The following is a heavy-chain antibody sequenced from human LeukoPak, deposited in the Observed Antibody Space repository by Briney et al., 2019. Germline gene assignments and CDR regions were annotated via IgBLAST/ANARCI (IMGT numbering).Heavy chain of an antibody. CDR3: ARGSSGSYFQFIDY. V-gene: IGHV3-7*01. Sequence: GGSLGLSCAPSGFTFTTYWMGWVRQSPVKGLEWVASIKQGGSERHYVDSVKGRFTISRDNAQNSLYLQMNSLRAEDTAVYYCARGSSGSYFQFIDYWGQGTLVTVSS. CDR1: GFTFTTYW. J-gene: IGHJ4*02. CDR2: IKQGGSER. D-gene: IGHD1-26*01.